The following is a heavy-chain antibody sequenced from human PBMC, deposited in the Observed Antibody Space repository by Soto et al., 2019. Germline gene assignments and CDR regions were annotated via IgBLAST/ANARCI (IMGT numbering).Heavy chain of an antibody. CDR2: INLSGGST. V-gene: IGHV1-46*03. J-gene: IGHJ4*02. CDR1: GYGFTSYY. CDR3: ALTAGPHY. Sequence: ASVKVSWKAAGYGFTSYYMHWVRQAPGQGLEWMGIINLSGGSTGYAQKFQGRVTMTRDTSTSTVYMELSSLRSEDTAVYYCALTAGPHYWGQGTLVTVSS.